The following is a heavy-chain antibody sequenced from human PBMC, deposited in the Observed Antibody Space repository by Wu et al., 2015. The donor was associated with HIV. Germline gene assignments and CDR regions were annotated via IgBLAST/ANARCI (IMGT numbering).Heavy chain of an antibody. CDR2: INPSGGST. V-gene: IGHV1-46*03. J-gene: IGHJ5*02. Sequence: QVQLVQSGAEVKKPGSSVKVSCKASGGTDSRYVISWVRQAPGQGLEWMGIINPSGGSTSYAQKFQGRVTMTRDTSTSTVYMELSSLRSEDTAVYYCASDYGSGSYCLDPWGQGTLVTVSS. CDR1: GGTDSRYV. CDR3: ASDYGSGSYCLDP. D-gene: IGHD3-10*01.